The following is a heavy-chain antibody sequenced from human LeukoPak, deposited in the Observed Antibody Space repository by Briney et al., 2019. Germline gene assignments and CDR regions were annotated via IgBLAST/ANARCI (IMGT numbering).Heavy chain of an antibody. V-gene: IGHV4-39*07. CDR3: ARHSGSFYFYSYMDV. D-gene: IGHD1-26*01. J-gene: IGHJ6*03. CDR2: IYYSGST. Sequence: SETLSLTCIISGGSISDYYWGWIRQPPGKGLECIGSIYYSGSTNYNPSLKSRVTISVDTSKNQFSLKLSSVTAADTAVYYCARHSGSFYFYSYMDVWGKGTTVTVSS. CDR1: GGSISDYY.